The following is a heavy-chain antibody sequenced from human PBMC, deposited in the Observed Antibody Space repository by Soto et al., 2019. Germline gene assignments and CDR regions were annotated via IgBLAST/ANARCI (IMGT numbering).Heavy chain of an antibody. Sequence: QVQLVQSGAEVSKPGSSVTVSCKASGGTFSRHAISWVRQAPGQGLEWMGGIIPIFGTANHAQKFQGRVTIIADESTRTVYMEVSSLRSEDTAMYYCARGWGYDSNDYYYAYWGQGTLVIVSS. V-gene: IGHV1-69*01. J-gene: IGHJ4*02. D-gene: IGHD3-22*01. CDR2: IIPIFGTA. CDR3: ARGWGYDSNDYYYAY. CDR1: GGTFSRHA.